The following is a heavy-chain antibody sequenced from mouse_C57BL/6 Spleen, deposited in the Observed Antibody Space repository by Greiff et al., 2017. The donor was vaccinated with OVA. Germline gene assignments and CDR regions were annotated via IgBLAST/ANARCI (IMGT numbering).Heavy chain of an antibody. J-gene: IGHJ1*03. V-gene: IGHV14-4*01. D-gene: IGHD1-1*01. CDR1: GFNIKDDY. Sequence: EVKLMESGAELVRPGASVKLSCTASGFNIKDDYMHWVKQRPEHGLEWIGWIDPENGDTEYASKFQGKATITADTSSNTAYLQLSSLTSEDTAVYYCTPTDPYYYGSSYDGYFDVWGTGTTVTVSS. CDR3: TPTDPYYYGSSYDGYFDV. CDR2: IDPENGDT.